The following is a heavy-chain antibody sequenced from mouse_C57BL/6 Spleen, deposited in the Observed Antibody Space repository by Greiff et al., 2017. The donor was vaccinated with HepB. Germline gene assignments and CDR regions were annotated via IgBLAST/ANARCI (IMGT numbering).Heavy chain of an antibody. CDR2: INPNNGGT. CDR1: GYTFTDYY. V-gene: IGHV1-26*01. J-gene: IGHJ3*01. CDR3: ARFDAWFAY. Sequence: EVQLQQSGPELVKPGASVKISCKASGYTFTDYYMNWVKQSNGKSLEWIGDINPNNGGTSYNQKFKGKATLTVDKSSSTAYMELRSLTSEDSAVYYCARFDAWFAYWGQGTLVTVSA. D-gene: IGHD2-3*01.